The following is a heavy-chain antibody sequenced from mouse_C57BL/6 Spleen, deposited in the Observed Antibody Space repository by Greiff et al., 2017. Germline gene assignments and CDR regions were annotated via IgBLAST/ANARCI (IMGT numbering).Heavy chain of an antibody. J-gene: IGHJ4*01. D-gene: IGHD1-1*01. V-gene: IGHV1-81*01. CDR2: INPRSGIT. Sequence: QVQLKQSGAELARPGASVKLSCKASGYTFTSYWISWVKQRPGQGLEWSGEINPRSGITYYNEKFKGKATLTADKSSSTAYMELRSLTSEDSAVYFCSRCRRGGYYLYFALGDWGQRSFVTVSS. CDR3: SRCRRGGYYLYFALGD. CDR1: GYTFTSYW.